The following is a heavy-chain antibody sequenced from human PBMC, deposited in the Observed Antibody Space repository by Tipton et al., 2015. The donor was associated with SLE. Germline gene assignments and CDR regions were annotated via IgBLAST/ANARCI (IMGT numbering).Heavy chain of an antibody. CDR2: IRYDGSNK. CDR1: GFTFSSYS. J-gene: IGHJ4*02. CDR3: ARAVAGN. Sequence: SLRLSCAASGFTFSSYSMNWVRQAPGKGLEWVAFIRYDGSNKYYADSVKGRFTISRDNSKNTLYLQMNSLRAEDTAVYYCARAVAGNWGQGTLVTVSS. V-gene: IGHV3-30*02. D-gene: IGHD6-19*01.